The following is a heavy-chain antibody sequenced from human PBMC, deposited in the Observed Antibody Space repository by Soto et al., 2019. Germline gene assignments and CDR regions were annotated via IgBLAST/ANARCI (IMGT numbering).Heavy chain of an antibody. CDR1: GYTFTSYA. CDR3: ARELYSSSSWDWFDP. J-gene: IGHJ5*02. CDR2: INAGNGNT. Sequence: ASVKVSCTASGYTFTSYAMHWVRQAPGQRLEWMGWINAGNGNTKYSQKFQGRVTITRDTSASTAYMELSSLRSEDTAVYYCARELYSSSSWDWFDPWGQGTLVTVSS. D-gene: IGHD6-6*01. V-gene: IGHV1-3*01.